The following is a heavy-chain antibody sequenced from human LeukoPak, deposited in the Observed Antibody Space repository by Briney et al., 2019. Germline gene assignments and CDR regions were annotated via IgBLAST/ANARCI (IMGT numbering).Heavy chain of an antibody. V-gene: IGHV3-74*01. CDR2: INTDVRNT. CDR3: ARVGKSGSYYYFDY. Sequence: GGCLRLACAAAGFTFSTYWMYWVRQAAGKGLGWVSRINTDVRNTGYADSVKGRFTISRDNAKNTLYLQMTILTAEDTAVYYCARVGKSGSYYYFDYWGQGTLVTVSS. CDR1: GFTFSTYW. J-gene: IGHJ4*02. D-gene: IGHD1-26*01.